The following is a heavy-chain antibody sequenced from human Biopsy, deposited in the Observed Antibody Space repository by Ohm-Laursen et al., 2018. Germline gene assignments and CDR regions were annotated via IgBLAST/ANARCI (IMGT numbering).Heavy chain of an antibody. D-gene: IGHD3-22*01. CDR1: GGSISSGGSY. CDR2: IFNSANT. CDR3: ARGDYFDSNGYFWFDP. Sequence: TLSLTCTVSGGSISSGGSYWSWIRQRPGKGLAWIGYIFNSANTYYNPSLKNLIIISGDTSKNQFSLKLNSVTAADTAVYYCARGDYFDSNGYFWFDPWGQGTLVTVSS. V-gene: IGHV4-31*01. J-gene: IGHJ5*02.